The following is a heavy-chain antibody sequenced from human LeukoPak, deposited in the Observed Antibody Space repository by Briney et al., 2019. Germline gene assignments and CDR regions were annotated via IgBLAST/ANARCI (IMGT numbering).Heavy chain of an antibody. V-gene: IGHV4-34*01. CDR2: INHSGST. CDR1: GGSFSGYY. CDR3: ARGGYDFWGAAPLNWFDP. J-gene: IGHJ5*02. D-gene: IGHD3-3*01. Sequence: SETLSLTCAVYGGSFSGYYWSWIRQPPGKGLEWIGEINHSGSTNYNPSLKSRVTISVDTSKNQFSLKLSSVTAADTAVYYCARGGYDFWGAAPLNWFDPWGQGTLVTVSS.